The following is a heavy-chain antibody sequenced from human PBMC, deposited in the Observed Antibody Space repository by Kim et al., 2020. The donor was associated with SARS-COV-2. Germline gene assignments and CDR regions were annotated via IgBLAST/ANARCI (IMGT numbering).Heavy chain of an antibody. J-gene: IGHJ6*02. CDR1: GGSISIYY. V-gene: IGHV4-59*12. CDR2: IYDSGRT. CDR3: ARRYDPFGLDV. Sequence: SETLSLTCVVSGGSISIYYWTWIRQPPGKGLEWIGYIYDSGRTNNNPSLKSRVTISADTSNNQFSLKLTSVTAADTAVYYCARRYDPFGLDVWGQGPTVT. D-gene: IGHD5-12*01.